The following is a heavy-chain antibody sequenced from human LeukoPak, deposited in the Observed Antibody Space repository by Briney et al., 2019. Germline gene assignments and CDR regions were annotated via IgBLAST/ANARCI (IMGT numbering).Heavy chain of an antibody. CDR1: GFTFSSYT. D-gene: IGHD4-17*01. Sequence: GGSLRLSCAASGFTFSSYTMNWVRQAPGKGLEWVSSISSGSNYIYYADSVKGRFTISRDSAKNSLYLQMNSLRAEDTAVYYCARDLYGDYAFDYWGQGTLVTVSS. CDR2: ISSGSNYI. V-gene: IGHV3-21*01. J-gene: IGHJ4*02. CDR3: ARDLYGDYAFDY.